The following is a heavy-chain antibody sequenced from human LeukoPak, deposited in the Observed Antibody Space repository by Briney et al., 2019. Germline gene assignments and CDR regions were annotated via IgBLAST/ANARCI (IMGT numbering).Heavy chain of an antibody. V-gene: IGHV7-4-1*02. J-gene: IGHJ4*02. Sequence: ASVKVSCKASGYTFSTYPMIWVRQAPGQGLEWMGWINTNTGSPTYAQGLTGRFVFSLDTSVSTAFLQINSLEAEDTALYYCVRGIDTTGFFNYWGQGTLVTVSS. CDR3: VRGIDTTGFFNY. D-gene: IGHD3-22*01. CDR1: GYTFSTYP. CDR2: INTNTGSP.